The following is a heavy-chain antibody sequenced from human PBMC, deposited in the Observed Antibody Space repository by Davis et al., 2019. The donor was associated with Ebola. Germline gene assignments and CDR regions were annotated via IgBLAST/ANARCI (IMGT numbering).Heavy chain of an antibody. J-gene: IGHJ6*02. CDR1: GGSISSYY. V-gene: IGHV4-59*01. Sequence: SETLSLTCTVSGGSISSYYWSWIRQPPGKGLEWIGYIYYSGSTNYNPSLKSRVTISVDTSKNQFSLKLSSVTAADTAVYYCARDPTRIFGVVPTLGYGMDVWGQGTTVTVSS. CDR2: IYYSGST. D-gene: IGHD3-3*01. CDR3: ARDPTRIFGVVPTLGYGMDV.